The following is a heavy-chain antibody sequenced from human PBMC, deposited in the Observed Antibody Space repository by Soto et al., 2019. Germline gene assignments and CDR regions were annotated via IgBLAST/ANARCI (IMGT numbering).Heavy chain of an antibody. V-gene: IGHV1-3*01. CDR2: INAGNGNT. J-gene: IGHJ6*02. Sequence: ASVKVSCKASGYTFTSYAMHWVRQAPGQRLEWMGWINAGNGNTKYSQKFQGRVTITRGTSASTAYMELSSLRSEDTAVYYCARGYDFWSGYYVGYYYYYGMDVWGQGTTVTVSS. CDR1: GYTFTSYA. D-gene: IGHD3-3*01. CDR3: ARGYDFWSGYYVGYYYYYGMDV.